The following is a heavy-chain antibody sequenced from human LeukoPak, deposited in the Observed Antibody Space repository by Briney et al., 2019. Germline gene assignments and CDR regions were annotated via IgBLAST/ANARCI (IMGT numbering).Heavy chain of an antibody. V-gene: IGHV4-59*08. CDR1: GGSVNNYY. J-gene: IGHJ6*02. D-gene: IGHD3-16*02. Sequence: PSETLSLTCTVSGGSVNNYYWTWIRQPPGKGLEWIGYIYYFGSTNYNPSLKSRVTISVDTSKNQFSLKLNSVTAADTAVYYCARLYDYVWGSYRAGYFYYAMDVWGQGTTVTVSS. CDR3: ARLYDYVWGSYRAGYFYYAMDV. CDR2: IYYFGST.